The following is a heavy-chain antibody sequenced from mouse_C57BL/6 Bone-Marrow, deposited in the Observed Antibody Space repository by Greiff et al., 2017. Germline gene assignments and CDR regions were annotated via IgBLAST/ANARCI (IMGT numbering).Heavy chain of an antibody. CDR1: GFTFSDYY. D-gene: IGHD2-13*01. Sequence: EVKLVESGGGLVQPGGSLKLSCAASGFTFSDYYMYWFRQTPEKRLEWVAYISNGGGSTYYPDTVKGRFTISRDNAKDTLYLQMRRLKSEDTAMYYCARAYYGDPGAAFDYWGQGTLVTVSA. CDR2: ISNGGGST. J-gene: IGHJ3*01. CDR3: ARAYYGDPGAAFDY. V-gene: IGHV5-12*01.